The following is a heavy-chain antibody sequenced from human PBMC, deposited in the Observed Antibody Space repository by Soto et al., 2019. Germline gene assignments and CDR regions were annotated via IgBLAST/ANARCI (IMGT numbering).Heavy chain of an antibody. V-gene: IGHV3-21*01. CDR2: ISSSSSYI. CDR3: ARDTFSIVGATTYYYGMDV. J-gene: IGHJ6*02. D-gene: IGHD1-26*01. Sequence: VQLVESGGGLVKPGGSLRLSCAASGFTFSSYSMNWVRQAPGKGLEWVSSISSSSSYIYYADSVKGRFTISRDNAKNSLYLQMNSLRAEDTAVYYCARDTFSIVGATTYYYGMDVWGQGTTVTVSS. CDR1: GFTFSSYS.